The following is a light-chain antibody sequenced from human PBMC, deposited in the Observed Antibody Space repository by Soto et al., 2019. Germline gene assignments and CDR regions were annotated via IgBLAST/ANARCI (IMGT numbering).Light chain of an antibody. V-gene: IGLV2-23*02. CDR3: CSYAGSSALV. Sequence: QSALTQPASVSGSPGQSITISCTGTRSDIGSYNLVSWYQQDPGKAPKLLIYDVSERPSGVSNRFSGSKSGNTASLTISRLQVEDEADYYCCSYAGSSALVFGGGTKVTVL. J-gene: IGLJ3*02. CDR1: RSDIGSYNL. CDR2: DVS.